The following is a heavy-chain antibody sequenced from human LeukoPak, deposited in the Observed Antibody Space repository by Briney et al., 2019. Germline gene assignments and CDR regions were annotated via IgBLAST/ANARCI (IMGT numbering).Heavy chain of an antibody. CDR2: IIPMFGTA. Sequence: SVKVSCKASGGTFNSSAISWVRQAPGQGLEWMGGIIPMFGTADYVQKFQGRVAITADESTSTAYMELTSLRSDDTAVYYCARGARGDDVLDYWGQGTLVTVSS. CDR1: GGTFNSSA. J-gene: IGHJ4*02. CDR3: ARGARGDDVLDY. V-gene: IGHV1-69*13. D-gene: IGHD4-17*01.